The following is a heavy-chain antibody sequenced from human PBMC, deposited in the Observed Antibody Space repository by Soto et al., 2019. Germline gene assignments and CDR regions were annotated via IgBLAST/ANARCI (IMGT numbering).Heavy chain of an antibody. CDR1: GFSLSTSGVG. V-gene: IGHV2-5*02. CDR3: AHRAITVFGVVIPDWFDP. J-gene: IGHJ5*02. D-gene: IGHD3-3*01. CDR2: IYWDDDK. Sequence: QITLKESGPTLVKPTQTLTLTCTFSGFSLSTSGVGVGWVRQPPGKALEWLALIYWDDDKRYSPSLKSRLTITKDTSKNQVVLTMTNMDHVDTATYYCAHRAITVFGVVIPDWFDPWGQGTLVTVSS.